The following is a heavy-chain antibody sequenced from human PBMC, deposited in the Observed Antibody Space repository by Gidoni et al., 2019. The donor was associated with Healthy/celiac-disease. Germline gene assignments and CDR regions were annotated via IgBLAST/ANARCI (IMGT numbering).Heavy chain of an antibody. V-gene: IGHV3-48*02. D-gene: IGHD1-26*01. CDR3: ARSEVGATKDFDY. CDR1: GCTFSSYS. CDR2: ISSSSSTI. J-gene: IGHJ4*02. Sequence: EVQLVESGGCLVQPGGSLRLPCAASGCTFSSYSMNGVRQAPGKGLEWVSYISSSSSTIYYADSVKGRFTISRDNAKNSLYLQMNSLRDEDTAVYYCARSEVGATKDFDYWGQGTLVTVSS.